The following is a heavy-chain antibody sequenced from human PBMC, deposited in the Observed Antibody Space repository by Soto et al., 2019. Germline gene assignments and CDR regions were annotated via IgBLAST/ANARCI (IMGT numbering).Heavy chain of an antibody. CDR2: TYHSGNP. J-gene: IGHJ4*02. D-gene: IGHD6-13*01. Sequence: PSETLSLTCXVXGDTISTGGYTWAWIRQPPGKALEWIGHTYHSGNPYYNPSLKSRVIISVDRSKNQFSLKVRSVTADDTAVYYCAKMYGSSWSFDYWGQGIPVTVSS. CDR1: GDTISTGGYT. CDR3: AKMYGSSWSFDY. V-gene: IGHV4-30-2*01.